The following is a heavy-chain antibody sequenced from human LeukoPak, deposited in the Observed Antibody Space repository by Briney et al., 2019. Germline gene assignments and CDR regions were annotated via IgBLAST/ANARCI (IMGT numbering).Heavy chain of an antibody. J-gene: IGHJ3*02. CDR1: GGSISSYY. Sequence: SETLSLTCTVSGGSISSYYWSWIRQPPGKGLEWIGYIYYSGSTNYNPSLKSRVTISVDTSKNQFSLKLSSVTAADTAVYYCAKHAGRAYSTSWRPFDIWGQGTMVTVSS. V-gene: IGHV4-59*08. CDR2: IYYSGST. CDR3: AKHAGRAYSTSWRPFDI. D-gene: IGHD6-6*01.